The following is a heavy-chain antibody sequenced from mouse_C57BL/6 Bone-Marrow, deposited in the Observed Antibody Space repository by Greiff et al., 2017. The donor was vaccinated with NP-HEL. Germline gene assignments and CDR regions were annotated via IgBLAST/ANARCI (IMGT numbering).Heavy chain of an antibody. V-gene: IGHV7-3*01. J-gene: IGHJ2*01. CDR3: ARSTYYRNYDFDY. D-gene: IGHD2-5*01. CDR1: GFTFTDYY. CDR2: IRNTANGYTT. Sequence: EVQLVESGGGLVQPGGSLSLSCAASGFTFTDYYMSWVRQPPGKALEWLGFIRNTANGYTTEYSASVKGRFTISRDNSQSILYLQMNALRAEDSATYYCARSTYYRNYDFDYWGQGTTLTVSS.